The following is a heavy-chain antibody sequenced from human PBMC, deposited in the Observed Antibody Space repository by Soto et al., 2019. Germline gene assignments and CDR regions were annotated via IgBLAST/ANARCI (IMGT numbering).Heavy chain of an antibody. CDR2: INHSGST. CDR1: GGSFSGYY. J-gene: IGHJ4*02. D-gene: IGHD5-18*01. V-gene: IGHV4-34*01. Sequence: QVQLQQWGAGLLKPSETLSLTCAVYGGSFSGYYWSWIRQPPGKGLEWIGEINHSGSTNYNPSLKSRVTISVDTSKNQFSLKLSSVTAAETAVYYCARRGYSYGPNDYWGQGTLVTVSS. CDR3: ARRGYSYGPNDY.